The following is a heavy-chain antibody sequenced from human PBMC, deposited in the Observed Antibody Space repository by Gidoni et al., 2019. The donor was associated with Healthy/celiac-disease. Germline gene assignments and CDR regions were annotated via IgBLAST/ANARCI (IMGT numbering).Heavy chain of an antibody. Sequence: TFSSYAMHWVRQAPGKGLEWVAVISYDGSNKYYADSVKGRFTISRDNSKNTLYLQMNSLRAEDTAVYYCASGPTTVTTHFDYWGQGTLVTVSS. CDR3: ASGPTTVTTHFDY. CDR2: ISYDGSNK. CDR1: TFSSYA. J-gene: IGHJ4*02. V-gene: IGHV3-30*04. D-gene: IGHD4-17*01.